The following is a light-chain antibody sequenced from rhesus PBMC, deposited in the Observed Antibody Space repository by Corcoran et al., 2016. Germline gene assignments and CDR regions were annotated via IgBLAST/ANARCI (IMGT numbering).Light chain of an antibody. CDR1: QTVGNY. CDR3: QQNNNLYS. V-gene: IGKV3-24*04. CDR2: GAA. J-gene: IGKJ2*01. Sequence: ETVVTQSPATLSLSPGERATLSCRASQTVGNYLAWYQERPGQAPRLLIYGAASRATGTPDRFSGSGSGTDFTLTISSLEPEVVGIYSCQQNNNLYSFGPGTKVEIK.